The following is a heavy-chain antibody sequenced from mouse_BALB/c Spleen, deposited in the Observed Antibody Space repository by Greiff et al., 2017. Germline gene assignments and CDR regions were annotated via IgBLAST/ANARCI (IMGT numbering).Heavy chain of an antibody. Sequence: EVQVVESGGGLVKPGGSLKLSCAASGFAFSSYDMSWVRQTPEKRLEWVAYISSGGGSTYYPDTVKGRFTISRDNAKNTLYLQMSSLKSEDTAMYYCARHTYGSMDYWGQGTSVTVSS. J-gene: IGHJ4*01. V-gene: IGHV5-12-1*01. CDR2: ISSGGGST. CDR1: GFAFSSYD. CDR3: ARHTYGSMDY. D-gene: IGHD2-10*02.